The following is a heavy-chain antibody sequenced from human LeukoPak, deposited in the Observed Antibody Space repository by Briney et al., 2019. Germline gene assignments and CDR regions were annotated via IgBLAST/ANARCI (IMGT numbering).Heavy chain of an antibody. J-gene: IGHJ6*02. CDR3: ARCDYFYYYGMDV. V-gene: IGHV1-2*02. CDR1: GYTFTGYY. D-gene: IGHD2-21*02. CDR2: INPNSGGT. Sequence: GASVKVSCKASGYTFTGYYMHWVRQAPGQELEWIGWINPNSGGTNYAQKFQGRVTMTRDTSISTAYMELSRLRSDDTAVYYCARCDYFYYYGMDVWGQGTTVTVSS.